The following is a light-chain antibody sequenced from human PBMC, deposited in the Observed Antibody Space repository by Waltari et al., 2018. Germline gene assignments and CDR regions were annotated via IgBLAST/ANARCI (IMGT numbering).Light chain of an antibody. V-gene: IGLV2-14*01. CDR2: DVS. CDR1: SSDVGFYNY. J-gene: IGLJ3*02. CDR3: NSYTGSSSWV. Sequence: QSALTQPASVSGSPGQSITISCTGTSSDVGFYNYVSWYQQHPGNAPNLMIYDVSERPSGVSNRFSGSKSGNTASLTIAGLQADDEADYYCNSYTGSSSWVFGGGTKLTV.